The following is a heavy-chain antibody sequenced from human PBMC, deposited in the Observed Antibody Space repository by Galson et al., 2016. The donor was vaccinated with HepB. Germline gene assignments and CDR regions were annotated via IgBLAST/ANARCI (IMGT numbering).Heavy chain of an antibody. Sequence: SETLSLTCEVYGGSFSNYYWIRQPPGTGLEWIGEVNHSGTTNYNPSLKSRVTIPVDTTKNQFSLKLSSVTAADTAVYYCRPTGGSSTWYSKGPQLDYWGQGTLVTVSS. CDR1: GGSFSNYY. V-gene: IGHV4-34*01. CDR2: VNHSGTT. D-gene: IGHD6-13*01. J-gene: IGHJ4*02. CDR3: RPTGGSSTWYSKGPQLDY.